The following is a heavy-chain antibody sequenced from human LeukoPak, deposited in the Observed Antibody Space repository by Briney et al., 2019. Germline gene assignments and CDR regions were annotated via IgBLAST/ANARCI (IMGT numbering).Heavy chain of an antibody. CDR3: ITGDYDFWSGFYFPNHYFDY. CDR2: IKGKTAAGAP. J-gene: IGHJ4*02. D-gene: IGHD3-3*01. Sequence: PGGSLRLSCAASGFTFTSAWMSWVRQAPGKGLEWVGRIKGKTAAGAPDYVASVKGRFTISRDDSKNTLFLQMNSLKTEDTAVYYCITGDYDFWSGFYFPNHYFDYWGQGTLVTVSS. V-gene: IGHV3-15*01. CDR1: GFTFTSAW.